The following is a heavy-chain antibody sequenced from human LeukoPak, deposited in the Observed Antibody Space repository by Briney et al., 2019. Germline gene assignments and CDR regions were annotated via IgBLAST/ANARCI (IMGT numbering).Heavy chain of an antibody. CDR2: MTSSNTI. CDR3: AREKTILWQLDGLDL. Sequence: WGSLRLSCAVSGFTFSSYSMNWVRQAPGKGLEWVATMTSSNTIYYADSVKGRFTISRDNAENSVYLQMNSLRDEDTAVYSCAREKTILWQLDGLDLWARGPKVTVSS. D-gene: IGHD6-19*01. CDR1: GFTFSSYS. V-gene: IGHV3-69-1*01. J-gene: IGHJ3*01.